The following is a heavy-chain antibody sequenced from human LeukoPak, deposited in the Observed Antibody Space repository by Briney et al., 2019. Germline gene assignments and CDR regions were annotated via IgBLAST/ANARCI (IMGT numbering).Heavy chain of an antibody. J-gene: IGHJ4*02. CDR3: AREGPTGTFGQASNSLDH. CDR2: IYYSGST. Sequence: PSETLSLTCTVSGGSISSYYWSWIRQPPGKGLEWIGYIYYSGSTNYNPSLKSRVTISVDTSKNQFSLKLSSVTAADTAVYFCAREGPTGTFGQASNSLDHWGQGTLVTVSS. D-gene: IGHD1/OR15-1a*01. CDR1: GGSISSYY. V-gene: IGHV4-59*01.